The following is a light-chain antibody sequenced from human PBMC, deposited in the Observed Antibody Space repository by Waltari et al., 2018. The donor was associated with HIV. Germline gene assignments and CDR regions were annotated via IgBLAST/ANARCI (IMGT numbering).Light chain of an antibody. CDR1: SSDVGTYRL. CDR2: EGN. CDR3: SSYTSFSTVL. V-gene: IGLV2-23*01. Sequence: QSALTQPASVSGSPGQSITISRTGTSSDVGTYRLVSWYQHHPGKAPKLMIYEGNKRPSGVSNRFSGSKSGNTASLTISGLQAEDEADYYCSSYTSFSTVLFGGGTKLTVL. J-gene: IGLJ2*01.